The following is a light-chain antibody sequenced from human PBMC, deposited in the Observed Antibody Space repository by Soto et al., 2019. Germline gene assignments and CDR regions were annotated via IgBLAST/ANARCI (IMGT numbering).Light chain of an antibody. CDR2: SAS. CDR3: QQNNSYPVT. Sequence: DIQMTQSPSTLSASVGDRVTITCRASQSISSWLAWYQQRPGKAPKRLIYSASSLQSGVPSRFSGSGSGTEFTFTISSLQPEDFATYYCQQNNSYPVTFGQGTKVDIK. V-gene: IGKV1-5*01. CDR1: QSISSW. J-gene: IGKJ1*01.